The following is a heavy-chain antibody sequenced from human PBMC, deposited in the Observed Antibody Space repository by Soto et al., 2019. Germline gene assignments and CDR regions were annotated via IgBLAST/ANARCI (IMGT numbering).Heavy chain of an antibody. J-gene: IGHJ6*04. V-gene: IGHV4-34*01. CDR1: GGSFSGYY. CDR3: AVETGYDYYYGMDV. Sequence: QVQLQQWGAGLLKPSETLSLTCAVYGGSFSGYYWSWIRQPPGKGLEWIGEINHSGSTNYNPSLKSLVNISVDTSKNQSTRKPSSVTAADTAVYYSAVETGYDYYYGMDVWGKGTTFTVSS. CDR2: INHSGST.